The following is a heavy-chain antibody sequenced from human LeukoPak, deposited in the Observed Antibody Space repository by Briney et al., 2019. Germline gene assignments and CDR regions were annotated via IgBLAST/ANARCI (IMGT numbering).Heavy chain of an antibody. Sequence: VSVKVSCKASGYTFTGHYMHWVRQAPGQGLEWMGRINPNSGDTNYAQKYQGRVTMTRGTSISTAYMDLSRLRSDDTAVYYCALGLQGNGAHFDNWGQGTLVTVSS. J-gene: IGHJ4*02. V-gene: IGHV1-2*06. CDR1: GYTFTGHY. CDR3: ALGLQGNGAHFDN. D-gene: IGHD3-10*01. CDR2: INPNSGDT.